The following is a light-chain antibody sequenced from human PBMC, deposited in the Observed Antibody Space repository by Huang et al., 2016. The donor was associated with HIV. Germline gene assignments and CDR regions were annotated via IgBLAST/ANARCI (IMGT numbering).Light chain of an antibody. CDR2: LGS. CDR3: MQALQTRLT. Sequence: DIVMTQSPLSLLVTPGEPASISCRSSQSLLHSNGYNYLDWYLQKQGQSPQLLIYLGSTRASGVPDRFSGSGSGTDFTLKISRVEAEDVGVYYCMQALQTRLTFGGGTKVEIK. V-gene: IGKV2-28*01. CDR1: QSLLHSNGYNY. J-gene: IGKJ4*01.